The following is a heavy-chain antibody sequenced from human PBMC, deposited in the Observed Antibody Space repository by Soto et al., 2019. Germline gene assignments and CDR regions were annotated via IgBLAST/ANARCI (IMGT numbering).Heavy chain of an antibody. CDR1: GFSLSNARMG. V-gene: IGHV2-26*01. D-gene: IGHD2-2*01. Sequence: QVTLKESGPVLVKPTEALTLTCTVSGFSLSNARMGVSWIRQPPGKALEWLAHIFSKDEKSYSTSLKSRLTISKDTSKSQMVLTMTYMDPVDTAIYYRARTQSGGYQLNSNPVVDVWGKGTTVTVS. CDR3: ARTQSGGYQLNSNPVVDV. CDR2: IFSKDEK. J-gene: IGHJ6*03.